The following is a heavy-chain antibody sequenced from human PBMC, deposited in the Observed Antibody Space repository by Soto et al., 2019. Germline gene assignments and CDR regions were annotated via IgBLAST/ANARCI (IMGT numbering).Heavy chain of an antibody. V-gene: IGHV4-59*01. Sequence: SETLSLTCTVSGGSISSYYWSWIRQPPGKGLEWIGYIYYSGSTNYNPSLKSRVTISVDTSKNQFSLKLSSVTAADTAVYYCARFSNYVSIASHWGQGTLVTVSS. CDR3: ARFSNYVSIASH. CDR2: IYYSGST. J-gene: IGHJ4*02. CDR1: GGSISSYY. D-gene: IGHD4-4*01.